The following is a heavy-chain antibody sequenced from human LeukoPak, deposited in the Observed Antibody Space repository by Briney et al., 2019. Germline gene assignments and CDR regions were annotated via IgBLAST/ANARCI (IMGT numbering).Heavy chain of an antibody. V-gene: IGHV3-33*01. D-gene: IGHD3-22*01. Sequence: PGGSLRLSCAASGFTFSSYGMRWVRQAPGKGLEWVAVIWYDGSNKYYADSVKGRFTISRDNSKNTLYLQMNSLRAEDTAVYYCARPDYYDSSGPFDYWGQGTLVTVSS. CDR3: ARPDYYDSSGPFDY. CDR1: GFTFSSYG. CDR2: IWYDGSNK. J-gene: IGHJ4*02.